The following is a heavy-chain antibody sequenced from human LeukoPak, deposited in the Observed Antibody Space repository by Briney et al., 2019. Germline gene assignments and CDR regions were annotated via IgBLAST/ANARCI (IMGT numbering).Heavy chain of an antibody. CDR2: IYYSGST. D-gene: IGHD4-11*01. Sequence: SETLSLTCTVSGGSISSSSYFWGWIRQPPGKGLEWIGSIYYSGSTYYNPSLKSRVTISIDTSKNRFSLKLSSVTAADTAVYYCAREGLQYTLYYFDYWGQGTLVTVSS. CDR1: GGSISSSSYF. CDR3: AREGLQYTLYYFDY. J-gene: IGHJ4*02. V-gene: IGHV4-39*07.